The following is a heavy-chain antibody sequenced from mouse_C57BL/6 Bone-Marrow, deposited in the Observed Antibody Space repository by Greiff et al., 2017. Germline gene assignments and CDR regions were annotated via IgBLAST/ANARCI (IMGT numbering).Heavy chain of an antibody. V-gene: IGHV1-85*01. CDR1: GYTFTSYD. CDR2: IYPRDGST. CDR3: ARTHRSLTGPGYWYFDV. Sequence: QVQLQQSGPELVKPGASVKLSCKASGYTFTSYDINWVKQRPGQGLEWIGWIYPRDGSTKYNEKFKGKATLPVDTSSSTAYMELHSLTSEDSAVYFCARTHRSLTGPGYWYFDVWGTGTTVTVAS. D-gene: IGHD4-1*01. J-gene: IGHJ1*03.